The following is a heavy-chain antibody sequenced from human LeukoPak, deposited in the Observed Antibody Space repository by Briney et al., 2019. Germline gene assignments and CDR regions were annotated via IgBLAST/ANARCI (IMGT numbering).Heavy chain of an antibody. CDR1: GFTFSSYA. CDR2: ISWNSGSI. D-gene: IGHD3-22*01. V-gene: IGHV3-9*01. CDR3: AKGGLQGYYYDSSGYFDY. Sequence: PGGSLRLSCAASGFTFSSYAMSWVRQAPGKGLEWVSGISWNSGSIGYADSVKGRFTISRDNAKNSLYLQMNSLRAEDTALYYCAKGGLQGYYYDSSGYFDYWGQGTLVTVSS. J-gene: IGHJ4*02.